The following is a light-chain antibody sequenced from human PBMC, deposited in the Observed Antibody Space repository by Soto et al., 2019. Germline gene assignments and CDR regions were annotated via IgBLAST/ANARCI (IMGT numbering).Light chain of an antibody. V-gene: IGKV1-39*01. J-gene: IGKJ5*01. CDR1: RNVSIY. CDR2: ATS. Sequence: QLNQSPSSLAASVENVLTLTFRASRNVSIYLNWYQHKPGKGPTLLIHATSNLQIGVPSRFSVSGSGTEFTLTICRLAPEDFGTIYGDQSYKMPCFGQGTRLEI. CDR3: DQSYKMPC.